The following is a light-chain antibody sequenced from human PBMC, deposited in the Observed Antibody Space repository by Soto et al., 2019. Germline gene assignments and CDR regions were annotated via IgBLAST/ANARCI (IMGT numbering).Light chain of an antibody. CDR2: ATS. V-gene: IGKV1-12*02. J-gene: IGKJ3*01. CDR1: QIIGSW. Sequence: DIQMTQSPSSVSASIGDRVTITCRASQIIGSWLAWYQQKPGIAPTLLIYATSSLQSVVPSRFSGSGSGSDFTVTFTSLHAEDSATYYYQQANSFPFTFGAGTKVDIK. CDR3: QQANSFPFT.